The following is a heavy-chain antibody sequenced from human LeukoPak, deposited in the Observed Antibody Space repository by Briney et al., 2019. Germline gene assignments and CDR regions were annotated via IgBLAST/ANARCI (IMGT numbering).Heavy chain of an antibody. D-gene: IGHD3-22*01. CDR3: ALGYYDSSGLSYYYMDV. Sequence: SETLSLTCTVSGGSISSYYWSWVRQPQGKGLEWIGYIYYSGSTNYNPSLKSRVTISVDTSKNQFSLKLSSVTAADTAVYYCALGYYDSSGLSYYYMDVWGKGTTVTVSS. V-gene: IGHV4-59*01. CDR1: GGSISSYY. CDR2: IYYSGST. J-gene: IGHJ6*03.